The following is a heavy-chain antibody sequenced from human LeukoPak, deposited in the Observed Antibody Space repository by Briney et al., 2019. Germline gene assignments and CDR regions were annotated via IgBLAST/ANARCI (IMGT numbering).Heavy chain of an antibody. CDR2: IYYSGST. D-gene: IGHD2-15*01. Sequence: SETLSLTCTVSGGSISSYYWSWIRQPPGRGLEWIGYIYYSGSTNYNPSLKSRVTISVDTSKNQFSLKLSSVTAADTAVYYCARVSDNNWFDPWGQGTLVTVSS. V-gene: IGHV4-59*01. J-gene: IGHJ5*02. CDR3: ARVSDNNWFDP. CDR1: GGSISSYY.